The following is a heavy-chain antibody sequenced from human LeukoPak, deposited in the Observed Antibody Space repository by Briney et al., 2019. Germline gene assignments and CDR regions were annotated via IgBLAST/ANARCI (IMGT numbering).Heavy chain of an antibody. J-gene: IGHJ1*01. D-gene: IGHD3-22*01. CDR2: VYTSGST. CDR3: ARDTYYYDSSGYYPAEYFQH. Sequence: VYTSGSTYYNPSLKSRVTISVDMSKNQFSLKLTSVTAADTAVYYCARDTYYYDSSGYYPAEYFQHWGQGTLVTVSS. V-gene: IGHV4-61*02.